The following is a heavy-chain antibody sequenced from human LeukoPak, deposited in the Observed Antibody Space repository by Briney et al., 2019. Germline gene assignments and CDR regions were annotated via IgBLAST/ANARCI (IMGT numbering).Heavy chain of an antibody. CDR1: GFTFSSYS. J-gene: IGHJ3*02. Sequence: SGGSLRLSCAASGFTFSSYSMNWVRQAPGKGLEWVSSISSSSSYIYYADSVKGRFTISRDNAKNSPYLQMNSLRAEDTAVYYCAREHVLLWFGDPMGGAFDIWGQGTMVTVSS. CDR3: AREHVLLWFGDPMGGAFDI. D-gene: IGHD3-10*01. V-gene: IGHV3-21*01. CDR2: ISSSSSYI.